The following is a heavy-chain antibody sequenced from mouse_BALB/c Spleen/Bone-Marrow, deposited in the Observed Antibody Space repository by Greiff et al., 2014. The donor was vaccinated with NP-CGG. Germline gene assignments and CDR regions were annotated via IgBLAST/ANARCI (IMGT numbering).Heavy chain of an antibody. V-gene: IGHV14-3*02. CDR3: ARWEYYAMDY. CDR2: IDPANGNT. CDR1: GFNIKDTY. Sequence: VQLQQSGAELVKPGASVKLSCTASGFNIKDTYMHWVKQRPEQGLEWIGRIDPANGNTKYDPKFQGKATITADTSSNTAYLQLSSLTSEYTAVYYCARWEYYAMDYWGQGTSVTVSS. J-gene: IGHJ4*01. D-gene: IGHD4-1*01.